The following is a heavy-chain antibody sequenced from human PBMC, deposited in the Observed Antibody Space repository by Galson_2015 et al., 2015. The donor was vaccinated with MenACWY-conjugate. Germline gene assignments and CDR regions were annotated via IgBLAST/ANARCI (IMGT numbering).Heavy chain of an antibody. CDR1: GGSISSHY. CDR2: IRDTGSL. J-gene: IGHJ1*01. Sequence: SETLSLTCTVSGGSISSHYWSWFRQPPGKGLEWIAYIRDTGSLKDNPSLKSRVTMSADKSNNQFSLRLISVTAADTAVNYCARRLRSDCYCFQHWGQGTL. CDR3: ARRLRSDCYCFQH. V-gene: IGHV4-59*08. D-gene: IGHD2-21*02.